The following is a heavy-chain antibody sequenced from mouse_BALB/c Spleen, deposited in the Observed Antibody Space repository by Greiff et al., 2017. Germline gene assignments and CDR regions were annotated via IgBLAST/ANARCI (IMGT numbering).Heavy chain of an antibody. V-gene: IGHV5-6-4*01. CDR1: GFTFSSYT. CDR2: ISSGGSYT. Sequence: EVKLVESGGGLVKPGGSLKLSCAASGFTFSSYTMSWVRQTPEKRLEWVATISSGGSYTYYPDSVKGRFTISRDNAKNTLYLQMSSLKSEDTAMYYCTKLRYDYFDYWGQGTTLTVSS. J-gene: IGHJ2*01. CDR3: TKLRYDYFDY. D-gene: IGHD2-14*01.